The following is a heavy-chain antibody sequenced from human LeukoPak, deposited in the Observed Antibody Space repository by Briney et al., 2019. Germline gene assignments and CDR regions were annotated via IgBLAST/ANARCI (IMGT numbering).Heavy chain of an antibody. D-gene: IGHD3-3*01. CDR3: AKDYRPHDFWSGLVDY. CDR2: INQDGSEK. CDR1: GFTFSNYW. V-gene: IGHV3-7*01. Sequence: GGSLRLSCAASGFTFSNYWMSWVRQAPGEGLEWVANINQDGSEKYYADSVKGRFTISRDNSKNTLYLQMNSLRAEDTAVYYCAKDYRPHDFWSGLVDYWGQGTLVTVSS. J-gene: IGHJ4*02.